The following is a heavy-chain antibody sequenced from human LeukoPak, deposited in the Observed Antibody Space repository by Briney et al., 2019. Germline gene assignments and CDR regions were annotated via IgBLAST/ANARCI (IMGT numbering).Heavy chain of an antibody. J-gene: IGHJ5*02. CDR1: GRTLSQFS. D-gene: IGHD3-16*01. CDR2: SDPKDKT. Sequence: ASVKVSCKVSGRTLSQFSLQWVRQVPGKGLEWMGGSDPKDKTFYAQNFQGRVTLTEVTSTGTAYMELSSLIFEDTAVYYCAIRRLAVSSAPFDHWGQGTLVTVSS. V-gene: IGHV1-24*01. CDR3: AIRRLAVSSAPFDH.